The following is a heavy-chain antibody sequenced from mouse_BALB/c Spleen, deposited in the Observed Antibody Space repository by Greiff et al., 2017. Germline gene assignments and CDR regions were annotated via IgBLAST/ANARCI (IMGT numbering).Heavy chain of an antibody. CDR2: IWAGGST. Sequence: VKLMESGPGLVAPSQSLSITCTVSGFSLTSYGVHWVRQPPGKGLEWLGVIWAGGSTNYNSALMSRLSISKDNSKSQVFLKMNSLQTDDTAMYYCARGLYYGSSYDAMDYWGQGTSVTVSS. CDR1: GFSLTSYG. V-gene: IGHV2-9*02. J-gene: IGHJ4*01. CDR3: ARGLYYGSSYDAMDY. D-gene: IGHD1-1*01.